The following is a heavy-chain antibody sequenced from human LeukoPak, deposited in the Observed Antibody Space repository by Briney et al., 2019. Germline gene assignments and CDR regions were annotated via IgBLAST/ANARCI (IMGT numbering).Heavy chain of an antibody. CDR1: GFTFSSYA. CDR2: ISYDGSNK. CDR3: ANGQQWLGIDY. D-gene: IGHD6-19*01. Sequence: GGSLRLSCAASGFTFSSYAMHWVRQAPGKGLEWVAVISYDGSNKYYADSVKGRFTISRDNSKNTLHLQMNSLRAEDTAVYFCANGQQWLGIDYWGQGTLVTVSS. V-gene: IGHV3-30-3*01. J-gene: IGHJ4*02.